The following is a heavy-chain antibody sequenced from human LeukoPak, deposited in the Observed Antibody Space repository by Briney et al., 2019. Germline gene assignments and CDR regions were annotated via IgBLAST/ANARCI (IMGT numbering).Heavy chain of an antibody. Sequence: ASVKVSCTASGYTFTSYDIKWVRQATGQGLEWMGWMNPNSGNTGYAQKFQGRVTITRNTSISTAYMELSSLRSEDTAVYYCARGNGGTDDAFDIWGQGTMVTVSS. CDR1: GYTFTSYD. CDR2: MNPNSGNT. CDR3: ARGNGGTDDAFDI. D-gene: IGHD4-23*01. V-gene: IGHV1-8*03. J-gene: IGHJ3*02.